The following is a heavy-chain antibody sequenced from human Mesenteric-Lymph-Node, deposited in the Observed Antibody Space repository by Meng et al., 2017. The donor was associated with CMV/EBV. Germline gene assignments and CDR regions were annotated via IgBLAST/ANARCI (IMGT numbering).Heavy chain of an antibody. CDR2: IYSGGDT. CDR1: GFDIRGYY. V-gene: IGHV3-53*01. D-gene: IGHD3-16*01. CDR3: ARDYVDGMDV. J-gene: IGHJ6*02. Sequence: GESLKISCEASGFDIRGYYMSWVRQSPGKGLEWVSVIYSGGDTKHADSVKGRFTVSRDNSKNIVHLQMNSLKAADTAVYYCARDYVDGMDVWGRGTTVTVSS.